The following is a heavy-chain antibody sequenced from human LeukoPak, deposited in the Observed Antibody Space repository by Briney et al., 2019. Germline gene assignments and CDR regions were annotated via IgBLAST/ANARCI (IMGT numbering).Heavy chain of an antibody. CDR3: ARVPGDYYGSGSYYRPQYYYYMDV. D-gene: IGHD3-10*01. CDR1: GYTFTSYD. V-gene: IGHV1-8*03. Sequence: ASVKVSCKASGYTFTSYDINWVRQATGQGLEWMGWMNPNSGNTGYAQKFQGRVTITRNTSISTAYMELSSLRSEDTAVYYCARVPGDYYGSGSYYRPQYYYYMDVWGKGTTVTVSS. CDR2: MNPNSGNT. J-gene: IGHJ6*03.